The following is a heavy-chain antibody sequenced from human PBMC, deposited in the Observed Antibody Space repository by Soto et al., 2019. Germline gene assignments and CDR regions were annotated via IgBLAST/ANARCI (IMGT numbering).Heavy chain of an antibody. CDR1: GFTFSNAW. D-gene: IGHD6-19*01. CDR3: TVQGYSSGWSRFDP. V-gene: IGHV3-15*07. J-gene: IGHJ5*02. CDR2: IKSKTDGGTT. Sequence: EVQLVESGGGLVKPGGSLRLSCAASGFTFSNAWMNWVRQAPGKGLEWVGRIKSKTDGGTTDYAAPVKGRFTISRDDSKNTLYLQMNSMKPEDTAVYYCTVQGYSSGWSRFDPWGQGTLVTVSS.